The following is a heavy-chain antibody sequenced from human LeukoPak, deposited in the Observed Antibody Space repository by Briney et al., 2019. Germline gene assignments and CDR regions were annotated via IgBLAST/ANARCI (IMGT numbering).Heavy chain of an antibody. J-gene: IGHJ3*02. V-gene: IGHV3-66*02. CDR1: GFTFSDYY. D-gene: IGHD3-10*01. CDR2: IYSSGST. Sequence: GGSLRLSCAASGFTFSDYYLSWVRQAPGKGLEWVSVIYSSGSTYYADSVKGRFTISRDTSKNTLYLQMNSLRAEDTAVYYCARGPGYYGSGTYAFDIWGQGTMVTVSS. CDR3: ARGPGYYGSGTYAFDI.